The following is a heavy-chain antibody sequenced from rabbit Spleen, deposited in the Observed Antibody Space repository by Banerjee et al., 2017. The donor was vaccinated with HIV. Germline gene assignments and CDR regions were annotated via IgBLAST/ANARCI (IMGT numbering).Heavy chain of an antibody. CDR3: ARDTGTSFSTYGMDL. CDR1: GFSLSSSYH. J-gene: IGHJ6*01. D-gene: IGHD8-1*01. CDR2: INVGSSGRT. Sequence: QSLEESGGDLVKPGASLTLTCTVSGFSLSSSYHMSWVRQAPEKGLEWIACINVGSSGRTYYASWAKGRFTISKTSSTTVTLQMTSLTAADTATYFCARDTGTSFSTYGMDLWGQGTLVTVS. V-gene: IGHV1S40*01.